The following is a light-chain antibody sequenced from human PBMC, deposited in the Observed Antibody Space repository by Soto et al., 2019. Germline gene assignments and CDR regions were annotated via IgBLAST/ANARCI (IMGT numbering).Light chain of an antibody. CDR1: QSVSSN. Sequence: EIVLTQSPATLSLSPGDRATLSCRASQSVSSNLAWYQQKPGQAPRLLIYDASNRATGIPARFSGSGHGTDFTLTISSLQPEDFATYYCQQANSFPITFGQGTRLEIK. V-gene: IGKV3-11*01. J-gene: IGKJ5*01. CDR2: DAS. CDR3: QQANSFPIT.